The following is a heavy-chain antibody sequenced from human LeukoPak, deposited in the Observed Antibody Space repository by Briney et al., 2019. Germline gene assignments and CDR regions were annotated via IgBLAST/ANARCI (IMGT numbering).Heavy chain of an antibody. CDR3: ARFHGNSNAFDI. V-gene: IGHV4-30-4*08. CDR2: IYHSGNT. Sequence: SETLSPTCTVSGGSISSDEFYWSWIRQPPGKGLEWIGYIYHSGNTYSNPSLKSRLTISVDTPRNQFSLGLSSVTAADTAVYYCARFHGNSNAFDIWGQGTMVTVSS. D-gene: IGHD4-23*01. CDR1: GGSISSDEFY. J-gene: IGHJ3*02.